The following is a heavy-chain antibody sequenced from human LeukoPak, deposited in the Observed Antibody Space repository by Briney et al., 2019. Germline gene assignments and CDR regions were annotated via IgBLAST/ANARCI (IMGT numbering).Heavy chain of an antibody. V-gene: IGHV3-30*04. Sequence: GRSLRLSCAASGFTSSSYAMHWVRQAPGKGLERVAVISYDGSNKYYADSVKGRFTISRDNSKNTLYLQMNSLRAEDTAVYYCATAKLYYYGSGPMDVWGKEATVTVSS. J-gene: IGHJ6*04. CDR2: ISYDGSNK. CDR3: ATAKLYYYGSGPMDV. CDR1: GFTSSSYA. D-gene: IGHD3-10*01.